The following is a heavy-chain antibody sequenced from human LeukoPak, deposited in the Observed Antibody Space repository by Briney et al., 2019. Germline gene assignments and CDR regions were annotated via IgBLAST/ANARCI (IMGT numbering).Heavy chain of an antibody. V-gene: IGHV1-69*04. CDR3: AREWKYCRSTSCGYYFDY. J-gene: IGHJ4*02. Sequence: GSSVKVSCKASGGTFSSYAISWVRQAPGQGLEWMGRIIPILGIANYAQKFQGRVTITADESTSTAYMELSSLRSEDTAVYYCAREWKYCRSTSCGYYFDYWGQGTLVTVSS. CDR2: IIPILGIA. D-gene: IGHD2-2*01. CDR1: GGTFSSYA.